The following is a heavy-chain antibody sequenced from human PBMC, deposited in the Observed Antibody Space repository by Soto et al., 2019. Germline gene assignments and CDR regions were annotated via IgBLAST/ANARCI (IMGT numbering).Heavy chain of an antibody. J-gene: IGHJ4*02. CDR1: GFSLSRYG. Sequence: PXGSLILSCTASGFSLSRYGVHWIRQAPGKGLEWVAGLWANGFTTSYRDSVKGRFTISRDTPENRVYLEMNSLGAEDTAVYYCARDLWSWSLLIDHWGQGTLVTVSS. CDR2: LWANGFTT. D-gene: IGHD2-8*02. CDR3: ARDLWSWSLLIDH. V-gene: IGHV3-33*01.